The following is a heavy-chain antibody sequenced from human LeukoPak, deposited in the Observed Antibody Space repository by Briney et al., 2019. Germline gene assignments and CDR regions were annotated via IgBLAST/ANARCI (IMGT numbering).Heavy chain of an antibody. J-gene: IGHJ5*02. CDR3: ARHGRQWMYSSSAPNWFDP. CDR1: GGSFSRYY. V-gene: IGHV4-59*08. D-gene: IGHD6-6*01. Sequence: SETLSLTCTVSGGSFSRYYWTWIRQPPGKGLEWMGYTYNSGATNYNPSLKSRVTISLDTSKNQFSLKLSSVTAADTAVYYCARHGRQWMYSSSAPNWFDPWGQGTLVTVSS. CDR2: TYNSGAT.